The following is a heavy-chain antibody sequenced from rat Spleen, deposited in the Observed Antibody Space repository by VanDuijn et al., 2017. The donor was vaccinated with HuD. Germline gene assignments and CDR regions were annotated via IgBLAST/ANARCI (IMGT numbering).Heavy chain of an antibody. V-gene: IGHV5-25*01. Sequence: EVQLVESGGGLVQPGRSMKLSCAASGFTFTNYYMAWVRQAPTKALEWVASISIGGTNIYYRDSVKGRFTISRENAKRTLYLQMDSLRSEDTAPYYRVRPYYWYNSYYLDYRGQGVMVTVSS. D-gene: IGHD1-9*01. CDR1: GFTFTNYY. CDR3: VRPYYWYNSYYLDY. CDR2: ISIGGTNI. J-gene: IGHJ2*01.